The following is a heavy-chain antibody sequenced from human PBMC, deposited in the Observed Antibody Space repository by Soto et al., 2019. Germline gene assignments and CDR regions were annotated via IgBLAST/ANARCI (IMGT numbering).Heavy chain of an antibody. V-gene: IGHV3-15*01. CDR1: GFTFSNAW. D-gene: IGHD3-9*01. CDR2: IKSKTDGGTT. Sequence: GGSLRLSCAASGFTFSNAWMSWVRQAPGKGLEWVGRIKSKTDGGTTDYAAPVKGRFTISRDDSKNTLYLQMNSLKTEDTAVYYCTTESPYYDILTGYFGPLYYYYYGMDVWGQGTTVTVSS. J-gene: IGHJ6*02. CDR3: TTESPYYDILTGYFGPLYYYYYGMDV.